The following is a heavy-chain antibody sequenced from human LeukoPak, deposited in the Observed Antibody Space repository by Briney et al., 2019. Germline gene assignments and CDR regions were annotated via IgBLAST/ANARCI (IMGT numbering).Heavy chain of an antibody. CDR1: GLAFSAYK. D-gene: IGHD3-22*01. J-gene: IGHJ4*02. CDR2: IYSGGST. Sequence: GGSLRLSCAASGLAFSAYKMHWVRQAPGKGLEWVSVIYSGGSTYYADSVKGRFTISRDNSKNTLYVQMNSLRAEDTAVYYCARLGGPSDTSGFLDYWGQGTLVTVSS. V-gene: IGHV3-53*01. CDR3: ARLGGPSDTSGFLDY.